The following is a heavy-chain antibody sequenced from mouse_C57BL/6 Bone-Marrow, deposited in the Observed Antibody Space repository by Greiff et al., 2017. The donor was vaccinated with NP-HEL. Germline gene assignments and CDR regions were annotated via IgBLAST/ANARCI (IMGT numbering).Heavy chain of an antibody. CDR2: SRNKANDYTT. D-gene: IGHD2-4*01. Sequence: EVQGVESGGGLVQSGRSLRLSCATSGFTFSDFYMEWVRQAPGKGLEWIAASRNKANDYTTEYSASVKGRFIVSRDTSQSILYLQMNALRAEDTAIYYCARDADYDYHYYAMDYWGQGTSVTVSS. J-gene: IGHJ4*01. CDR1: GFTFSDFY. CDR3: ARDADYDYHYYAMDY. V-gene: IGHV7-1*01.